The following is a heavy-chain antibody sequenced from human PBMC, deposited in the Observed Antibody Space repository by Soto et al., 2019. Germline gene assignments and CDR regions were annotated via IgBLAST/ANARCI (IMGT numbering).Heavy chain of an antibody. CDR2: IYSGCST. Sequence: GGSLRLSCAASGFTVSSNYMSWVRQAPGKGLEWVSVIYSGCSTYYADSVKGRFTISRDNAKNTLYLQMNSLRAEDTAVYYCARVWDSSGYYAVGAFDIWGQETMVTVSS. D-gene: IGHD3-22*01. CDR3: ARVWDSSGYYAVGAFDI. V-gene: IGHV3-53*01. CDR1: GFTVSSNY. J-gene: IGHJ3*02.